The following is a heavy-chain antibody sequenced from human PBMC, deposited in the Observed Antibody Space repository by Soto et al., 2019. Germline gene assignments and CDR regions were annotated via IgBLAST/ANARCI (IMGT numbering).Heavy chain of an antibody. J-gene: IGHJ6*03. CDR3: TKCAGTTFPLDCYCYYMDV. CDR1: GFTFSNAW. CDR2: IKSKTDGGTT. D-gene: IGHD1-1*01. V-gene: IGHV3-15*01. Sequence: EVPLGESGGGLVKPGGSLRLSCAASGFTFSNAWMSWVRQAPGKGLEWVGRIKSKTDGGTTDYAAPGKGRFTISRDYSNNTLYLQMNSLKTEDTDVYYCTKCAGTTFPLDCYCYYMDVWGKGTTVTVSS.